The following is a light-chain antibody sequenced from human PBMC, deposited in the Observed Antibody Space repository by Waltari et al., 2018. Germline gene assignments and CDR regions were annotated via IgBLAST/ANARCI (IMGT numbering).Light chain of an antibody. V-gene: IGLV2-8*01. CDR2: EVT. CDR3: ASFAGSNTL. Sequence: QSALTQPPSASGSPGQSVTISCTGTSSDVGGYDFVSWYQQHPGKAPKLMLYEVTERPSGVPDRFSGSKSGNTASLTVSGLQTEDEADYYCASFAGSNTLFGGGTKLTVL. J-gene: IGLJ2*01. CDR1: SSDVGGYDF.